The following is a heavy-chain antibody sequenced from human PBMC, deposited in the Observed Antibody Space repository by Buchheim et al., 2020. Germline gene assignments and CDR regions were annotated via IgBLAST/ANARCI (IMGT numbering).Heavy chain of an antibody. CDR3: AAAGGSSGEDFDY. J-gene: IGHJ4*02. Sequence: QVQLVESGGGVVQPGRSLRLSCGASGFIFNNYGMHWVRQAPGKGLEWVTVIWYDGTNKYYADSVKGRFTISRDNSKNTLYLQMNSLRVEDTAVYYCAAAGGSSGEDFDYWGQGTL. CDR2: IWYDGTNK. CDR1: GFIFNNYG. V-gene: IGHV3-33*03. D-gene: IGHD6-6*01.